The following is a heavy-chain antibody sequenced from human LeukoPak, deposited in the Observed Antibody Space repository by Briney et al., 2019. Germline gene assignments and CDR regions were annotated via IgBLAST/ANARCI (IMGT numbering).Heavy chain of an antibody. Sequence: PSETLSLTCTVSGGSISSYYWSWIRQPAGKGLEWIGRIYTSGSTNYNPSLKSRVTMSVDTSKNQFSLKLGSVTAADTAVYYCARDILELAGWLRLNWFDPWGQGTLVTVSS. CDR3: ARDILELAGWLRLNWFDP. J-gene: IGHJ5*02. D-gene: IGHD5-12*01. CDR2: IYTSGST. CDR1: GGSISSYY. V-gene: IGHV4-4*07.